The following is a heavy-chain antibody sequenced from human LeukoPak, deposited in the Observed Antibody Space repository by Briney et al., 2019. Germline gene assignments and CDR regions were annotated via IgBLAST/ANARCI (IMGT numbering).Heavy chain of an antibody. CDR2: ISSSSNYI. Sequence: PGGSLRLSCAASGITFSSYSMNWVRQAPGKGLEWVSSISSSSNYIYYADSVKGRFTISRDNSKNTLYLQMNSLRAEDTAVYYCAKDYITVTTNGDIHYYYYYMDVWGKGTTVTISS. CDR3: AKDYITVTTNGDIHYYYYYMDV. CDR1: GITFSSYS. V-gene: IGHV3-21*04. J-gene: IGHJ6*03. D-gene: IGHD4-17*01.